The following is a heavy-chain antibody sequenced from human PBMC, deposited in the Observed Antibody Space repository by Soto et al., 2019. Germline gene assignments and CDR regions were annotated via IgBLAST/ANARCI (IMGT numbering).Heavy chain of an antibody. Sequence: EVQLVESRGGLVKPGGSLRLSCAASGFSFSSYSMNWVRQAPGKGLEWVSSLTSGSKYIYYAASVKGRFTISRDNAKSSLYLQMNSLRAEDTAVYYCARELSRQLPLDYWGQGTLVTVSS. V-gene: IGHV3-21*01. D-gene: IGHD1-1*01. CDR2: LTSGSKYI. CDR1: GFSFSSYS. J-gene: IGHJ4*02. CDR3: ARELSRQLPLDY.